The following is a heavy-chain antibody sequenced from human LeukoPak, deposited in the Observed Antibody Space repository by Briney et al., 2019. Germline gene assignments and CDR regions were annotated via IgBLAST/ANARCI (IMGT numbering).Heavy chain of an antibody. CDR1: GFTFSSYE. V-gene: IGHV3-48*03. CDR3: AKAPLENPYYYDSSGFYFDY. J-gene: IGHJ4*02. CDR2: ISSSGSTI. D-gene: IGHD3-22*01. Sequence: GGSLRLSCAASGFTFSSYEMNWVRQAPGKGLEWVSYISSSGSTIYYADSVKGRFTISRDNSKNTLYLQMNSLRAEDTAVYYCAKAPLENPYYYDSSGFYFDYWGQGTLVTVSS.